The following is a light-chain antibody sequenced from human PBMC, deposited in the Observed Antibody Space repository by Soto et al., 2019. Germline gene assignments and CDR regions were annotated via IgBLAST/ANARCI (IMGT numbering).Light chain of an antibody. J-gene: IGKJ5*01. CDR1: QSSGSNF. CDR3: QLYGISPH. CDR2: ASS. Sequence: EVVLTQSPGDLSLSPGERANLSCNTSQSSGSNFVAWYQHKPRQAPRLLIYASSNRATGIPDRFTGSASGTDFTLTIKRLEPEDFAVYYCQLYGISPHFGQGTRLEIK. V-gene: IGKV3-20*01.